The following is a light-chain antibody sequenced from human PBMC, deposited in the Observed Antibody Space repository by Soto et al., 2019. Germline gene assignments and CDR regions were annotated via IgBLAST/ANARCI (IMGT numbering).Light chain of an antibody. CDR1: QSVSSSY. Sequence: EIVLTQSPGTLSLSPGERATLSCRASQSVSSSYLARYQQKPGQAPRLLIYGASTSATGIPDRFGGSGSGTDFPLTISRLEPEDFAVYYCQLYDNSLYTFGQGTKLDIK. CDR2: GAS. J-gene: IGKJ2*01. V-gene: IGKV3-20*01. CDR3: QLYDNSLYT.